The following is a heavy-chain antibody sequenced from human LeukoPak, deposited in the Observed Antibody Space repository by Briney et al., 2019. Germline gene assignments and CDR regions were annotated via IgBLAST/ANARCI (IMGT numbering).Heavy chain of an antibody. D-gene: IGHD2-8*01. CDR1: GFTFSTYN. CDR2: VSSSSSTI. CDR3: ARELRGVDY. Sequence: GGSLRLSCAASGFTFSTYNMNWVRQAPGKGLEWVSYVSSSSSTIYYADSVKGRFTISRDNAKNSLYLQMNSLRAEDTAVYYCARELRGVDYWGQGTLVTVSS. V-gene: IGHV3-48*01. J-gene: IGHJ4*02.